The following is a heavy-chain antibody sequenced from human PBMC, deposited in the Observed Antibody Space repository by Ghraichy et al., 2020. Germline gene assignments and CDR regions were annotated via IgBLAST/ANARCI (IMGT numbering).Heavy chain of an antibody. V-gene: IGHV1-2*02. Sequence: ASVKVSCKASGYTFTGYYMHWVRQAPGQGLEWMGWINPNSGGTNYAQKFQGRVTMTRDTSISTAYMELSRLRSDDTAVYYCARDGADIVGATNDAFDIWGQGTMVTVSS. CDR2: INPNSGGT. J-gene: IGHJ3*02. D-gene: IGHD1-26*01. CDR1: GYTFTGYY. CDR3: ARDGADIVGATNDAFDI.